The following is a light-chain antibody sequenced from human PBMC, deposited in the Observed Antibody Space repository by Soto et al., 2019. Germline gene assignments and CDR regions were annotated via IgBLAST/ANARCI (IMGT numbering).Light chain of an antibody. Sequence: EIVITQSPATLYVSPGERASLCCRASQSASSDLAWYHQKPGQAPRLLIYGASTRATGIPARFSGSGYGTEFNLTINSLQSEDLAVYYGQQYNNWPRTFGQGTKVDIK. V-gene: IGKV3-15*01. CDR3: QQYNNWPRT. CDR2: GAS. CDR1: QSASSD. J-gene: IGKJ1*01.